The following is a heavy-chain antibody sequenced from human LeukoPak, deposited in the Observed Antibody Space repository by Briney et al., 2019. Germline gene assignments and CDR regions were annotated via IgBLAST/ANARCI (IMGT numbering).Heavy chain of an antibody. V-gene: IGHV3-21*01. CDR1: GFTFSSYS. CDR2: ISSSSSYI. D-gene: IGHD1-1*01. CDR3: ASEGPGPIDAFDI. J-gene: IGHJ3*02. Sequence: GGSLRLSCAASGFTFSSYSMNWVRQAPGKGLEWVSSISSSSSYIYYADSVKGRFTISRDNAKNSLYLQMNSLRAEDTAVYYCASEGPGPIDAFDIWGQGTMVTVSS.